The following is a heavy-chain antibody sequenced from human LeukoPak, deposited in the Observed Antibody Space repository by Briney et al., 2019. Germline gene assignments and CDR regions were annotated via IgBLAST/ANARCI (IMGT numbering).Heavy chain of an antibody. J-gene: IGHJ3*02. CDR2: IGSSSLII. Sequence: PGGSLRLSCAASGFTFNNYSVNWVRQAPGKGLEWISYIGSSSLIIYYADSVKGRFTISRENAKNTLYLQMNSLRAEDTAVYYCARGLSGSYYPDAFDIWGQGTMVTVSS. D-gene: IGHD1-26*01. CDR1: GFTFNNYS. V-gene: IGHV3-48*04. CDR3: ARGLSGSYYPDAFDI.